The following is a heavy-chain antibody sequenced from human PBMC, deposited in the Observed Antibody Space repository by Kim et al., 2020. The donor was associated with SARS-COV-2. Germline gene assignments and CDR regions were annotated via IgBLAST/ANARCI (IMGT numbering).Heavy chain of an antibody. D-gene: IGHD3-16*02. CDR2: INPNSGGT. CDR1: GYTFTGYY. V-gene: IGHV1-2*02. J-gene: IGHJ6*02. Sequence: ASVKVSCKASGYTFTGYYMHWVRQAPGQGLEWMGWINPNSGGTNYAQKFQGRVTMTRDTSISTAYMELSRLRSDDTAVYYCARGLVNYDYVWGSYRQLYGMDVWGQGTTVTVSS. CDR3: ARGLVNYDYVWGSYRQLYGMDV.